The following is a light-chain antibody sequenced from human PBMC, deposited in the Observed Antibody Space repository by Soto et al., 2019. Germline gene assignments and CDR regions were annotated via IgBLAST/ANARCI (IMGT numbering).Light chain of an antibody. J-gene: IGLJ1*01. V-gene: IGLV2-14*01. Sequence: QSALTQPASVSGSPGQSITISCTGTSSDIGGHHFVSWYQQQSGKAPKLVIYEVTDRPSGVSDRFSGSKSGNTASLTISGLQPEDEADYYCSSYTGSGLYVFGAGTKLTVL. CDR3: SSYTGSGLYV. CDR2: EVT. CDR1: SSDIGGHHF.